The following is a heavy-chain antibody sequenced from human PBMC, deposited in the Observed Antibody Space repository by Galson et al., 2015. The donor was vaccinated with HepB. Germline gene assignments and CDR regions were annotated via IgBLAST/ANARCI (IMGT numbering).Heavy chain of an antibody. J-gene: IGHJ4*02. Sequence: SLRLSCAASGFTSSCYGMHWVRQAPGKGLEWVAVISYDGSNKYYADSVKGRFTISRDNSKNTLYLQMNSLRAEDTAVYYCAKVTAAAVFDYWGQGTLVTVSS. V-gene: IGHV3-30*18. D-gene: IGHD6-13*01. CDR2: ISYDGSNK. CDR1: GFTSSCYG. CDR3: AKVTAAAVFDY.